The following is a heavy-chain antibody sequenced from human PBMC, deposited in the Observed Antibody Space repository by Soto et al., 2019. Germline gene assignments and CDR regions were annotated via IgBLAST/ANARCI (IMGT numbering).Heavy chain of an antibody. CDR3: TTEVYYDSSGYHFGKYYFDY. CDR2: IKSKTDGGTT. CDR1: GFTFSNAW. V-gene: IGHV3-15*01. J-gene: IGHJ4*02. D-gene: IGHD3-22*01. Sequence: PGGSLRLSCAASGFTFSNAWMSWVRRAPGKGLEWVGRIKSKTDGGTTDYAAPVKGRFTISRDDSKNTLYLQMNSLKTEDTAVYYCTTEVYYDSSGYHFGKYYFDYWGQGTLVTVSS.